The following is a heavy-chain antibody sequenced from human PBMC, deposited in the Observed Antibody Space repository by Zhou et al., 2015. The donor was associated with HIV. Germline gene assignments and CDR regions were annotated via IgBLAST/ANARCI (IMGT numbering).Heavy chain of an antibody. CDR2: IIPASGTE. V-gene: IGHV1-69*06. CDR1: GGTFSNYA. Sequence: QVQLVQSGAELKKPGSSVRVSCQASGGTFSNYAVTWVRQAPGHGLEWMGGIIPAWTGGIIPASGTEKYARKFLGKVTITADKFTSTSYLEVFSLTSEDTAVYYCARGYYYGSGTLAGGLDLWGRGTLVTVSS. J-gene: IGHJ2*01. D-gene: IGHD3-10*01. CDR3: ARGYYYGSGTLAGGLDL.